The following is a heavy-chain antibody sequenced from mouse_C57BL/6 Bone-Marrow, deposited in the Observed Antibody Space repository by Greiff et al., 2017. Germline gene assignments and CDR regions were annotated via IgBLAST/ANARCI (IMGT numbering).Heavy chain of an antibody. D-gene: IGHD1-1*01. Sequence: EVQRVESGGGLVQPGGSMKLSCVASGFTFSNYWMNWVRQSPEKGLEWVAQIRLKSDNYATHYAESVKGRFTISRDDSKSSVYLQMNNLRAEDTGIYYCTGRITTVVADYFDYGGQGTTLTVSS. CDR2: IRLKSDNYAT. CDR3: TGRITTVVADYFDY. V-gene: IGHV6-3*01. CDR1: GFTFSNYW. J-gene: IGHJ2*01.